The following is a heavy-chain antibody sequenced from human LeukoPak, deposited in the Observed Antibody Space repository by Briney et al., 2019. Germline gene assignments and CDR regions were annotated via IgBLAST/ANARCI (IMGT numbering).Heavy chain of an antibody. CDR3: ARDTYYYASGSLY. CDR1: GFTFSSYA. V-gene: IGHV3-23*01. Sequence: KTGGSLRLSCAASGFTFSSYAMSWVRQAPGKGLEWVSAITGSGLSTYYADSVKGRFTISRDNSKDTLYLQMNSLRAEDTAVYYCARDTYYYASGSLYWGQGILVTVSS. CDR2: ITGSGLST. J-gene: IGHJ4*02. D-gene: IGHD3-10*01.